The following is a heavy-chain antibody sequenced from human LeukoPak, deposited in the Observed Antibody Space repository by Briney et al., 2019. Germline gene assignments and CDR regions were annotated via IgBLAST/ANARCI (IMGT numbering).Heavy chain of an antibody. J-gene: IGHJ6*02. Sequence: PGGSLRLSCAASGFTFSSYGMHWVRQAPGKGLEWVANIKVDGSEKYYADSVKGRFTISRDNVENSLDLQMNSLRAEDTAVYYCARRGYSTYGMDVWGQGTTVTVSS. D-gene: IGHD5-18*01. CDR2: IKVDGSEK. V-gene: IGHV3-7*03. CDR3: ARRGYSTYGMDV. CDR1: GFTFSSYG.